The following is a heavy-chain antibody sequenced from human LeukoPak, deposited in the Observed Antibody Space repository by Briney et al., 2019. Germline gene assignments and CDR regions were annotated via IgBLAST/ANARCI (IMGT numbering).Heavy chain of an antibody. CDR1: GFTFTSSA. CDR3: AASYYDFWSGYPDAFDI. Sequence: GTSVKVSCKASGFTFTSSAMQLVRQARGQRLEWIGWIVVGSGNTNYAQKFQERVTITRDMSTSTAYMELSSLRSEDTAVYYCAASYYDFWSGYPDAFDIWGQGTMVTVSS. V-gene: IGHV1-58*02. CDR2: IVVGSGNT. D-gene: IGHD3-3*01. J-gene: IGHJ3*02.